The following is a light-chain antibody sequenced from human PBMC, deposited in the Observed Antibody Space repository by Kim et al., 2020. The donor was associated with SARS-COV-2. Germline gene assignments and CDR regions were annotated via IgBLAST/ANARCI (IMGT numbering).Light chain of an antibody. J-gene: IGKJ4*01. CDR1: QSVRSNY. Sequence: EIVLTQSPGTLSLSPGERATLSCRASQSVRSNYLAWYQQKPGQAPRLLIYGASTRATGIPDRFSGSGSGTDFTLTISRLEPEDFAVYYCQHYGSAPFTFGGGTKVEIK. CDR2: GAS. V-gene: IGKV3-20*01. CDR3: QHYGSAPFT.